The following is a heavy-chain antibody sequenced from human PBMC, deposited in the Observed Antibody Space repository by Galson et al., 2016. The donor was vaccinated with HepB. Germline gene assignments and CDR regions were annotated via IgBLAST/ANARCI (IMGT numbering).Heavy chain of an antibody. CDR3: AKLECGRDCPRDD. CDR2: ISYDGGDK. J-gene: IGHJ4*02. V-gene: IGHV3-30*19. Sequence: SLRLSCAASGFTFSRYGMHWVRQAPGKGLEWVAVISYDGGDKQYADSVKGRFTVSRDNSKNTLFLQMNSRRVEDTAVYYCAKLECGRDCPRDDWGQGTLVTVSS. CDR1: GFTFSRYG. D-gene: IGHD2-21*02.